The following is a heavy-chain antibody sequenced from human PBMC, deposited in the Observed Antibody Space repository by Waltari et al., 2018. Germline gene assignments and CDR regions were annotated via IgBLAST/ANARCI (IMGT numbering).Heavy chain of an antibody. J-gene: IGHJ3*02. V-gene: IGHV4-34*01. CDR2: INHSGRT. D-gene: IGHD3-10*01. CDR3: ARRTYYYGSGSYYGAFDI. Sequence: QVQLQQWGAGLLKPSETLSLTCAVYGGSFSGYYWSWIRQPPGKGLEWIGEINHSGRTNDNPSLKSRVTISVDTSKNQFSLKLSSVTAADTAVYYCARRTYYYGSGSYYGAFDIWGQGTMVTVSS. CDR1: GGSFSGYY.